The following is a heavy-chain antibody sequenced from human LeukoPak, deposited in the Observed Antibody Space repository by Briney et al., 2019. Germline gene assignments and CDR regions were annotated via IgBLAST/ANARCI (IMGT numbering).Heavy chain of an antibody. CDR1: GFTFSSYW. CDR2: IKQDGSEK. D-gene: IGHD2-15*01. Sequence: GGSLRLSCAASGFTFSSYWMSWVRQAPGKGLEWVANIKQDGSEKYYVDSVKGRFTISRDNAKNSLYLQMNSLRAEDTAVYYCARVDIVVVVDAFDIWGQGTMVTVSS. J-gene: IGHJ3*02. V-gene: IGHV3-7*01. CDR3: ARVDIVVVVDAFDI.